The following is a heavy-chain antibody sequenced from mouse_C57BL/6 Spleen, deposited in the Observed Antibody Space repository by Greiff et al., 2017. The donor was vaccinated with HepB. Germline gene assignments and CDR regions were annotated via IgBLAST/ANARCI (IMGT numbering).Heavy chain of an antibody. CDR3: AREGVTKDYFDY. J-gene: IGHJ2*01. V-gene: IGHV5-4*01. CDR1: GFTFSSYA. D-gene: IGHD2-3*01. CDR2: ISDGGSYT. Sequence: EVQVVESGGGLVKPGGSLKLSCAASGFTFSSYAMSWVRQTPEKRLEWVATISDGGSYTYYPDNVKGRFTISRDNAKNNLYLQMSHLKSEDTAMYYCAREGVTKDYFDYWGQGTTLTVSS.